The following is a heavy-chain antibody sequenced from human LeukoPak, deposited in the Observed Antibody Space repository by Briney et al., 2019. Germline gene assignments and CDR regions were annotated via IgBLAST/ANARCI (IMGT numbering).Heavy chain of an antibody. CDR3: ARSVAMGVLGYYGMDV. V-gene: IGHV3-13*01. D-gene: IGHD2-8*01. CDR2: IGTAGDT. CDR1: GFTFSNYD. Sequence: PGGSLRLSCAASGFTFSNYDMHWVRQATGKGLEWVSAIGTAGDTYYPGSVKGRFTISRENAKNSLYLQMNSLGAGDTAVYYCARSVAMGVLGYYGMDVWGQGTTVTVSS. J-gene: IGHJ6*02.